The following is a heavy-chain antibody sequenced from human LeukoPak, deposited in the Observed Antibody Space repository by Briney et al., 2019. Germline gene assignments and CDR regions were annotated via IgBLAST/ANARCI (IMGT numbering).Heavy chain of an antibody. Sequence: GGSLRLSCAASGVTFDDYAMDWVRHAPGKGLEWVSCISWNSGSIGYADSVKGRFTISRDNAKNSLYLQMSSLRAEDTALYYCAKDLDSYGAIDYWGQGTLVTVSS. CDR1: GVTFDDYA. CDR2: ISWNSGSI. J-gene: IGHJ4*02. CDR3: AKDLDSYGAIDY. D-gene: IGHD4/OR15-4a*01. V-gene: IGHV3-9*01.